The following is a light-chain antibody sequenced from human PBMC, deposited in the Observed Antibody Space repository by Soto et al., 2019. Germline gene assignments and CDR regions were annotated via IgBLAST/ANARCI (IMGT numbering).Light chain of an antibody. Sequence: EIGLTQSPGTLSLSPGERATLSCRASQSVSSSYLAWYQQKPGQAPRLLIYGASSRATGIPDRFSGSGSGTVFTLTISRLEPEDFSVYYCQQYGSSPPFGGGTKVEIK. CDR1: QSVSSSY. V-gene: IGKV3-20*01. CDR3: QQYGSSPP. J-gene: IGKJ4*01. CDR2: GAS.